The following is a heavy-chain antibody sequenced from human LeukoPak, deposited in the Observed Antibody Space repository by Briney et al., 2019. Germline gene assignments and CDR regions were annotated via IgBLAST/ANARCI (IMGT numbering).Heavy chain of an antibody. CDR1: GYTFTSYG. D-gene: IGHD6-19*01. Sequence: ASVKVSCKASGYTFTSYGISWVRQAPGQGLEWMGWISAYNGNTNYAQKLQGRVNMTTDTYTSTAYMELRSLSSADTAVYYCARESPRYSSGWYRVRFYYGMDVWGQGTTVTVSS. CDR3: ARESPRYSSGWYRVRFYYGMDV. J-gene: IGHJ6*02. CDR2: ISAYNGNT. V-gene: IGHV1-18*01.